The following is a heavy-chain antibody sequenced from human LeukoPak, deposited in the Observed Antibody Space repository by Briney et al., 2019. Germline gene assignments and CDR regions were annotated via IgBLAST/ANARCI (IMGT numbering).Heavy chain of an antibody. V-gene: IGHV1-18*01. Sequence: GASVKVSCKASGYTFTSYGISWVRQAPGQGLEWMGWISAYNGNTNYAQKLQGRVTMTTDTSTSTAYMELRSLRSNDTAVYYCARAHVDTAMVTGEYYYYYMDVWGKGTTVTVSS. D-gene: IGHD5-18*01. CDR1: GYTFTSYG. CDR2: ISAYNGNT. J-gene: IGHJ6*03. CDR3: ARAHVDTAMVTGEYYYYYMDV.